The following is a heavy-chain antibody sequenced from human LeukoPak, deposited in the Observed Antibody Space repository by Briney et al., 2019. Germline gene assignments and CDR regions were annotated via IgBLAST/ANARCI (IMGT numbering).Heavy chain of an antibody. J-gene: IGHJ3*02. V-gene: IGHV3-73*01. CDR1: GFTFSGFI. D-gene: IGHD3-10*01. CDR3: AAGITLVRGGTFDI. Sequence: GGSLSLSCAASGFTFSGFIIHWVRQAPGKGLEWIGRVTSKTNSYATAYAASVKGRFTVSRDDSKKTAYLQMNSLKTEDTAVYYCAAGITLVRGGTFDIWGQGTMVIVSS. CDR2: VTSKTNSYAT.